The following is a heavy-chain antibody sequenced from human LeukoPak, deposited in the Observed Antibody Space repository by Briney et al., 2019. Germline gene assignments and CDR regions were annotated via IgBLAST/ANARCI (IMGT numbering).Heavy chain of an antibody. D-gene: IGHD6-19*01. Sequence: SETLSLTCTVSGGSISSYYWSWIRQPPGKGLEWIGYIYYSGSTNYNPSLKSRVTISVDTSKNQFSLKLSSVTAADTAVYYCASTPGYSSGWYNYWGQGTLVTVS. V-gene: IGHV4-59*01. CDR2: IYYSGST. J-gene: IGHJ4*02. CDR3: ASTPGYSSGWYNY. CDR1: GGSISSYY.